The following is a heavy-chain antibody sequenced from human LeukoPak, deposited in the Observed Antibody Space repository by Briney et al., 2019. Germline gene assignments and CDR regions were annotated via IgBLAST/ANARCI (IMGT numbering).Heavy chain of an antibody. V-gene: IGHV4-34*01. CDR1: GGSFRGYY. CDR3: ARGRWGRDAYSSRSHWYFDL. D-gene: IGHD5-24*01. Sequence: PSETLSLTCAVDGGSFRGYYWSWIRQPPGKGLGWIGEIDHGGSTNYKPSLKSRVTISVDTSKNHLSLKLTSVTAADTAVYYCARGRWGRDAYSSRSHWYFDLWGRGTLVTVSS. J-gene: IGHJ2*01. CDR2: IDHGGST.